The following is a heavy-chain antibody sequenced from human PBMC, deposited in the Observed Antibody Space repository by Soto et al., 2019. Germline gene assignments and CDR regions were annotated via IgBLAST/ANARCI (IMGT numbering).Heavy chain of an antibody. V-gene: IGHV3-74*01. CDR2: ISSDGSRT. J-gene: IGHJ3*02. Sequence: EVQLVESGGGLVQPGGSLRLSCAASGFTFSSYWMYWVRQAPGKGVVWVSHISSDGSRTSYADSVNGRFTISRDNAKNTVYLQTNSLRAEDTAVYYCARSSGYYAFDIWGQGTMVTVSS. D-gene: IGHD3-22*01. CDR1: GFTFSSYW. CDR3: ARSSGYYAFDI.